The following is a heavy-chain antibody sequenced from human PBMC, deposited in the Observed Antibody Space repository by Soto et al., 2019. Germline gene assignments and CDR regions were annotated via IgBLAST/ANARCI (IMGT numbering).Heavy chain of an antibody. D-gene: IGHD2-2*01. CDR3: AREDSSTSSRGVYYYGMDV. CDR1: GGTFSSYA. CDR2: IIPIFGTA. Sequence: QVQLVQSGAEVKKPGSSVKVSCKASGGTFSSYAISWVRQAPGQGLEWMGGIIPIFGTANYAQKFQGRVTITADESTSKAYMELSSLRSEDTAVYYCAREDSSTSSRGVYYYGMDVWGQGTTVTVSS. J-gene: IGHJ6*02. V-gene: IGHV1-69*01.